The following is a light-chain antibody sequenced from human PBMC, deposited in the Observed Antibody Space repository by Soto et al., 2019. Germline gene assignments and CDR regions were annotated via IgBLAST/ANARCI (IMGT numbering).Light chain of an antibody. Sequence: DTVLTQSPDTLSVSPGERATVSCRASQSLSSNLAWYQQKPGQAPRLLILGASDRVTGIPARFSGSGSGTEFTLSISSRQSDDFAVYYWQQYNTWPWTFGQGTKVEIK. J-gene: IGKJ1*01. CDR3: QQYNTWPWT. CDR2: GAS. CDR1: QSLSSN. V-gene: IGKV3-15*01.